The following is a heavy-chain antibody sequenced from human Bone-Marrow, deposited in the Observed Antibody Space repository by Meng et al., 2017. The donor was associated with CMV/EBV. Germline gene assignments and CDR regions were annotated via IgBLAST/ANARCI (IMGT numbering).Heavy chain of an antibody. CDR1: GGTFSSYA. V-gene: IGHV1-69*05. CDR3: ARRTTAMGGFNY. Sequence: SVKVSCKASGGTFSSYAISWVRQAPGQGLEWMGGIIPIFGTANDAQKFQGRVTITTYESTSTANMEVSRLRYEDTAGYYCARRTTAMGGFNYWGQGTLVTVSS. J-gene: IGHJ4*02. D-gene: IGHD5-18*01. CDR2: IIPIFGTA.